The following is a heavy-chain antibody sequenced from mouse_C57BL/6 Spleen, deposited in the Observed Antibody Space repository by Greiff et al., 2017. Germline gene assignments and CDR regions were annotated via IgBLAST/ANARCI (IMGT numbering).Heavy chain of an antibody. CDR2: IDPSDSYT. J-gene: IGHJ2*01. V-gene: IGHV1-50*01. D-gene: IGHD6-5*01. Sequence: QVQLQQPGAELVKPGASVKLSCKASGYTFTSYWMQWVKQRPGQGLEWIGEIDPSDSYTNYNQKFKGKATLTVDTSSSTAYMQLSSLTSEDSAVYYCARGGPYPQRYFDYWGQGTTLTVSS. CDR3: ARGGPYPQRYFDY. CDR1: GYTFTSYW.